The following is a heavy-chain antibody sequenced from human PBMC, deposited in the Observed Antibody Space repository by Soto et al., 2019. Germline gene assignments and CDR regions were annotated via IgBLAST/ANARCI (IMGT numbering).Heavy chain of an antibody. J-gene: IGHJ6*02. CDR1: GFSFSNAW. CDR2: VKSKSDGETT. CDR3: ITEYYDFFYGMDV. V-gene: IGHV3-15*07. D-gene: IGHD3-3*01. Sequence: GGSLRLSCVASGFSFSNAWLNWVRQPPGKGLEWVGRVKSKSDGETTDYAAPVKGRFVISRDDSKNTLYLQMNSLKTEDTAVYYCITEYYDFFYGMDVWGQGATVTVSS.